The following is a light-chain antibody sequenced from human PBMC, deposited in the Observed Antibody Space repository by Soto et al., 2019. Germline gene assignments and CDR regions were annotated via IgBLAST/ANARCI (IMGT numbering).Light chain of an antibody. CDR3: HQYNNWPPWT. J-gene: IGKJ1*01. V-gene: IGKV3-15*01. CDR1: QSVSSN. CDR2: GAS. Sequence: EIVMTQSPATLSVSPGERATLSCRASQSVSSNLAWYQQKPGPAPRLLIYGASTRATGIPARFSGSGSGTEFTLTISSLQSEDYAVYYCHQYNNWPPWTFGQGTKVDIK.